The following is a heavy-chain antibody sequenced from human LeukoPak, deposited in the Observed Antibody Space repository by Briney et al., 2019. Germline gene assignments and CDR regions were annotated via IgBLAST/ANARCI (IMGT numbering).Heavy chain of an antibody. Sequence: GGSLRLSCAASGFLFSDYYMTWIRQAPGKGLEWISYITTNGASTYYASSVKGRFAISRDNAQNSLFLQMNSLRAEDTAIYYCARAPTVLVGYCSSSSCQADYWGQGTLVTVSS. CDR3: ARAPTVLVGYCSSSSCQADY. D-gene: IGHD2-2*01. V-gene: IGHV3-11*01. J-gene: IGHJ4*02. CDR1: GFLFSDYY. CDR2: ITTNGAST.